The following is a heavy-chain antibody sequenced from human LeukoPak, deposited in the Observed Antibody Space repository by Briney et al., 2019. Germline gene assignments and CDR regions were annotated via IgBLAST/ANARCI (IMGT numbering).Heavy chain of an antibody. D-gene: IGHD2-2*01. CDR1: GYTFTSYG. J-gene: IGHJ4*02. CDR2: ISAYNGNT. Sequence: ASVKVSCKASGYTFTSYGISWVRQAPGQGLEWMGWISAYNGNTNYAQKLQGRVTMTTDTSTSTAYMELRSLRSDDTAVYYCARVTDIVVVPAAIDPPDYWGQGTLVTVSS. CDR3: ARVTDIVVVPAAIDPPDY. V-gene: IGHV1-18*01.